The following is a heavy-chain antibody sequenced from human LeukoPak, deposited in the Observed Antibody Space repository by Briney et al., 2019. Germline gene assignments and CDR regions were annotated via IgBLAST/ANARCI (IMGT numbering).Heavy chain of an antibody. CDR3: ARGPPSHSSGRYRGLNWFDP. CDR1: GGSFSGYY. J-gene: IGHJ5*02. CDR2: INHSGST. V-gene: IGHV4-34*01. D-gene: IGHD6-19*01. Sequence: SETLSLTCAVYGGSFSGYYWSWIRQPPGKGLEWIGEINHSGSTNYNPSLKSRVTISVDTSKNQFSLKLSSVTAADTAVYYCARGPPSHSSGRYRGLNWFDPWGQGTLVTVSS.